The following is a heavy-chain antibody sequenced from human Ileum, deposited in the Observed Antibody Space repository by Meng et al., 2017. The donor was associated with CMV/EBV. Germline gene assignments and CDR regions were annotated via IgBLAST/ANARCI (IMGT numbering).Heavy chain of an antibody. CDR1: GYSFTGYY. D-gene: IGHD2-2*01. J-gene: IGHJ5*02. V-gene: IGHV1-2*02. CDR2: IKVDSGGT. Sequence: ASVKVSCKASGYSFTGYYIHWLRRAPGQGLEWVGWIKVDSGGTRYAPRFQGRVTLTRDTSINTACMDLSRLGHDDTAVYYCARDPGCDDPSCYGIGWDLWGQGTLVTVSS. CDR3: ARDPGCDDPSCYGIGWDL.